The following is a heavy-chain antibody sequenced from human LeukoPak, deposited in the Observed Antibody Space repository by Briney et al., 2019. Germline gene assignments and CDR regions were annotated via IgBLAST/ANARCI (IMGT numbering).Heavy chain of an antibody. V-gene: IGHV1-46*01. CDR1: GYTFTGYY. CDR2: INPSGGST. CDR3: ARMMVYAIFAFDI. J-gene: IGHJ3*02. Sequence: ASVKVSCKASGYTFTGYYMHWVRQAPGQGLEWMGIINPSGGSTSYAQKFQGRVTMTRDMSTSTVYMELSSLRSEDTAVYYCARMMVYAIFAFDIWGQGTMVTVSS. D-gene: IGHD2-8*01.